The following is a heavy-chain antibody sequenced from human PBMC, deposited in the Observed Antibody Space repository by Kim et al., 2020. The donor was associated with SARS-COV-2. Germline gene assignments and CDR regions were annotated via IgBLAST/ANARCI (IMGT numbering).Heavy chain of an antibody. D-gene: IGHD3-10*01. CDR3: AKEALLLWFGELLPHGYYFDY. V-gene: IGHV3-23*01. CDR1: GFTFSSYA. Sequence: GGSLRLSCAASGFTFSSYAMSWVRQAPGKGLEWVSAISGSGGSTYYADSVKGRFTISRDNSKNTLYLQMNSLRAEDTAVYYCAKEALLLWFGELLPHGYYFDYWGQGTLVTVSS. CDR2: ISGSGGST. J-gene: IGHJ4*02.